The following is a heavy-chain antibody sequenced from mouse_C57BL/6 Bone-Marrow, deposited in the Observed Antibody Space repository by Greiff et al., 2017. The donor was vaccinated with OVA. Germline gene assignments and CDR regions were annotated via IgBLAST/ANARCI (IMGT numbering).Heavy chain of an antibody. CDR3: ARGPIYGNFYYYAMDY. D-gene: IGHD2-1*01. J-gene: IGHJ4*01. V-gene: IGHV1-50*01. CDR2: IDPSDSCT. CDR1: GYTFTSYW. Sequence: QVQLQQPGAELVKPGASVKLSCKASGYTFTSYWMQWVKQRPGQGLEWIGEIDPSDSCTNYNQKFKGKATFTVDTSSSTASMQRSSLTSEDSAVYYCARGPIYGNFYYYAMDYWGQGTSVTVSS.